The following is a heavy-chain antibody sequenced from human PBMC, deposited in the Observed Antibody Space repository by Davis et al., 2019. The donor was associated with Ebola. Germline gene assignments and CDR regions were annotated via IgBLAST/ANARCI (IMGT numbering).Heavy chain of an antibody. Sequence: GESLKILCAASGLRLSSLGMSWVRQAPGKRLEWVATIKKDGVQKYYVGSVKGRFIISRDNAKNSLYLQMNSLRAEDTAVYYCALLPAALISLDYWGQGTLVTVSS. CDR2: IKKDGVQK. CDR3: ALLPAALISLDY. CDR1: GLRLSSLG. D-gene: IGHD2-2*01. V-gene: IGHV3-7*01. J-gene: IGHJ4*02.